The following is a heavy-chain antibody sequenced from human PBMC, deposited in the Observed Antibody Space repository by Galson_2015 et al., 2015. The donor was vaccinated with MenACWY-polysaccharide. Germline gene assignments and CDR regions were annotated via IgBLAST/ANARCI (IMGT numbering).Heavy chain of an antibody. J-gene: IGHJ2*01. CDR3: ARRSLGNWYFDL. CDR1: GGSITGYY. Sequence: TCTVSGGSITGYYWSWIRQAAGKKLEWIGRIHSSGSTTNNPSLRSRVTLSVDTSKNQLSLTLNSVTAADTAIYHCARRSLGNWYFDLWGRGTLVTVSS. V-gene: IGHV4-4*07. D-gene: IGHD7-27*01. CDR2: IHSSGST.